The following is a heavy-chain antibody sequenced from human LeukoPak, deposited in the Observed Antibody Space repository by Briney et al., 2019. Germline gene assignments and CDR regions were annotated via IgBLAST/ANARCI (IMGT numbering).Heavy chain of an antibody. D-gene: IGHD6-13*01. CDR2: TYYRAKWYN. CDR1: GDSVSSNSAA. CDR3: ARGPYSSSWYRDDGVYYFDY. J-gene: IGHJ4*02. Sequence: SQTLSLTCAISGDSVSSNSAAWNWIRQSPSRGLEWLGRTYYRAKWYNDYAVSVKSRITIDPDTSKNQFSLQLNSVTPEDTAVYYCARGPYSSSWYRDDGVYYFDYWGQGTLVTVSS. V-gene: IGHV6-1*01.